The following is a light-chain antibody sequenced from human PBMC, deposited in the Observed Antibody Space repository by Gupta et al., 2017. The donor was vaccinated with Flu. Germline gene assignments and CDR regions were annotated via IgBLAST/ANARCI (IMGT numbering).Light chain of an antibody. J-gene: IGKJ4*01. CDR1: QSISSW. CDR3: QQDNSYDP. Sequence: DIQMTQSPSTLSASVGDRVTITCRASQSISSWLAWYQQKPGKAPKLLIYKASSLESGVPSRFSGSGSGTEFTLTISSLQPDDFATYYCQQDNSYDPFGGGTKVEIK. V-gene: IGKV1-5*03. CDR2: KAS.